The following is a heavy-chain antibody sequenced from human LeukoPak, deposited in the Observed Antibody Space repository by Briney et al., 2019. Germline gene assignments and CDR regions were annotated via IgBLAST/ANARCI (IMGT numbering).Heavy chain of an antibody. D-gene: IGHD2-15*01. CDR2: ISSSGSTK. CDR3: ASRIGYCSGGSCYRRAFDI. CDR1: GFTFSSYE. V-gene: IGHV3-48*03. J-gene: IGHJ3*02. Sequence: PGGSLRLSCAASGFTFSSYEMNWVRQAPGKGLEWVSYISSSGSTKYYADSVKGRFTISRDNAKNSLYLQMNSLRAEDTAVYYCASRIGYCSGGSCYRRAFDIWGQGTMVTVSS.